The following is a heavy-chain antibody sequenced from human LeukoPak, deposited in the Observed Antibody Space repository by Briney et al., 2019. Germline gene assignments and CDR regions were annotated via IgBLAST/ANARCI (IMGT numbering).Heavy chain of an antibody. J-gene: IGHJ4*02. CDR2: IIPIFGTA. V-gene: IGHV1-69*05. CDR1: GGTFSSYA. Sequence: ASVKVSCKASGGTFSSYAISWVRQAPGQGLEWMGGIIPIFGTANYAQKLQDRVTMTIDTSTSTAYMELRSLRSDDTAVYYCARDYGYYGLGTGFDYWGQGTLVTASS. CDR3: ARDYGYYGLGTGFDY. D-gene: IGHD3-10*01.